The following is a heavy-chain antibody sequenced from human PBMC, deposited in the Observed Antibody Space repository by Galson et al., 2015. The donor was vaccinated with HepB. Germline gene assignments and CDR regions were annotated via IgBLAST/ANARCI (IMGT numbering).Heavy chain of an antibody. D-gene: IGHD2-15*01. CDR2: INHSGST. V-gene: IGHV4-34*01. CDR3: ARVLRVYCSGGSCSPRYYGMDV. J-gene: IGHJ6*02. Sequence: TLSLTCAVYGGSFSGYYWSWIRQPPGKGLEWIGEINHSGSTNYNPSLKSRVTISVDTSKNQFSLKLSSVTAADTAVYYCARVLRVYCSGGSCSPRYYGMDVWGQGTTVTVSS. CDR1: GGSFSGYY.